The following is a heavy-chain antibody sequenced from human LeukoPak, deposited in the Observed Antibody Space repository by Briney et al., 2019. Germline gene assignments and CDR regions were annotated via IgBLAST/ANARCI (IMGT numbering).Heavy chain of an antibody. CDR2: IYHSGST. Sequence: SETLSLTCAVYGGSFSGYYWSWVRQPPGKGLEWIGEIYHSGSTNYNPSLKSRVTISVDKSKNQFSLKLSSVTAADTAVYYCARGLRPWYSSGYDNWFDPWGQGTLVTVSS. CDR3: ARGLRPWYSSGYDNWFDP. J-gene: IGHJ5*02. D-gene: IGHD6-19*01. CDR1: GGSFSGYY. V-gene: IGHV4-34*01.